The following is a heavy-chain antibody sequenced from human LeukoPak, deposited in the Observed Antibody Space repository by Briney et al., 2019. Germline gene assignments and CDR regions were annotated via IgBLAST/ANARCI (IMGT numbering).Heavy chain of an antibody. J-gene: IGHJ4*02. D-gene: IGHD6-19*01. CDR2: ISSSSSTI. CDR3: ARVGSSGLEFDY. V-gene: IGHV3-48*02. CDR1: GFTFSSHS. Sequence: GGSLRLSCGASGFTFSSHSMSWVRQAPGKGLEWVSYISSSSSTIYYADSVKGRFTISRDNARKSQYLQMNSLRDEDTAVYYCARVGSSGLEFDYWGQGTPATVSS.